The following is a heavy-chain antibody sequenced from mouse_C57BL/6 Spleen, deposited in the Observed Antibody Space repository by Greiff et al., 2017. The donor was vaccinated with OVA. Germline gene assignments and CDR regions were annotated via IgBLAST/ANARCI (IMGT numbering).Heavy chain of an antibody. V-gene: IGHV5-17*01. CDR3: ASDGTVVADY. CDR2: ISSGSSTI. D-gene: IGHD1-1*01. Sequence: EVQLVESGGGLVKPGGSLKLSCAASGFTFSDYGMHWVRQAPEKGLEWVAYISSGSSTIYYADTVKGRFTISRDNAKNTLFLQMTSLRSEDTAMYYCASDGTVVADYWGQGTTLTVSS. J-gene: IGHJ2*01. CDR1: GFTFSDYG.